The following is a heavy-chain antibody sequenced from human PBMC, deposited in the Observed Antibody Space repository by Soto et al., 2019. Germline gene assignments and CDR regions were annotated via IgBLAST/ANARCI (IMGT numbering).Heavy chain of an antibody. Sequence: QVQLVQSGAEVKKPGSSVKVSCKASGGTFSSYAISWVRQAPGQGLGWMGGIIPISGTANYEQKCQGRGTITADESTSTAYMELSSLRSEDTAVYYCARSQGSSTSLEIYYYYYYGMDVWGQGTTVTVSS. CDR2: IIPISGTA. CDR1: GGTFSSYA. J-gene: IGHJ6*02. V-gene: IGHV1-69*01. D-gene: IGHD2-2*01. CDR3: ARSQGSSTSLEIYYYYYYGMDV.